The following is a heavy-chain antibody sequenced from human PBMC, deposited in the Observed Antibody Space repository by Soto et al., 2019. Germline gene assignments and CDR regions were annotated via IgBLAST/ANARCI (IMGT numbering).Heavy chain of an antibody. D-gene: IGHD6-13*01. CDR2: IYYSGST. J-gene: IGHJ5*02. Sequence: SETLSLTCTVSGGSISSGGYYWSWIRQHPGKGLEWIGYIYYSGSTYYDPSLKSRVTISVDTSKNQFSLKLSSVTAADTAVYYCARGLRIAAAGKEFDPWRQGTLVTVSS. V-gene: IGHV4-31*03. CDR1: GGSISSGGYY. CDR3: ARGLRIAAAGKEFDP.